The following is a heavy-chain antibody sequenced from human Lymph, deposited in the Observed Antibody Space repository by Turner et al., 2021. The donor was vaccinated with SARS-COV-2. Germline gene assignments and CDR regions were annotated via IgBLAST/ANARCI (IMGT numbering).Heavy chain of an antibody. J-gene: IGHJ6*02. CDR3: ASDRGGYGAYYCGMDV. CDR2: ISSMSSTR. D-gene: IGHD2-15*01. CDR1: GFTFSSYS. Sequence: VQLVESGGGLVQPGGSLRLSCAASGFTFSSYSMNWVREAPWKGQEWVSYISSMSSTRYDADSVKGRFTITRDNAKNSLYLQMNRLRDEDTAVYYCASDRGGYGAYYCGMDVWGQGTTVTVSS. V-gene: IGHV3-48*02.